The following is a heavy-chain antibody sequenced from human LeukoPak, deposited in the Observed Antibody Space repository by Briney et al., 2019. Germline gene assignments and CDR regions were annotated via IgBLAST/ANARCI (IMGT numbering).Heavy chain of an antibody. D-gene: IGHD5-24*01. CDR3: AKEGRSLQTY. J-gene: IGHJ4*02. V-gene: IGHV3-7*03. Sequence: GGSLRLSCAASGFTSNSYWMSWVRQAPGKGLEWVANIKEDGTETYYVDSVKGRFTISRDNAKNSLYLQMNSLRVEDTAVYYCAKEGRSLQTYWGQGTLVTVSS. CDR2: IKEDGTET. CDR1: GFTSNSYW.